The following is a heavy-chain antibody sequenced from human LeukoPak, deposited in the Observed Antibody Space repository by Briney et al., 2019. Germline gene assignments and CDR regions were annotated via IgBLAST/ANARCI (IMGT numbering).Heavy chain of an antibody. D-gene: IGHD4-23*01. CDR3: AREANFGGNLNWFDP. CDR1: GGTFRTNG. CDR2: IIPMFDSR. V-gene: IGHV1-69*01. J-gene: IGHJ5*02. Sequence: ASVRVSCKASGGTFRTNGYTWVRQAPGQGLEWMGGIIPMFDSRSFAQKFQGRVTLTSDESGSTVYMELRNLTSEDTAIYYCAREANFGGNLNWFDPWGQGTLVTVSS.